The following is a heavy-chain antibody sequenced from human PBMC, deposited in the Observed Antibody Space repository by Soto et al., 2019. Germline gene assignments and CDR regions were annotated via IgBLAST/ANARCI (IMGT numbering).Heavy chain of an antibody. CDR2: ISSGSSYI. Sequence: EVQLVESGGGLVKPGGSLRLSCAASGFTFSSYSMNWVRQAPGKGLEWVSSISSGSSYIYYADSVKGRFTISRDNAKKSLYLQMHSLRAEDTAVYHCARSSGGSGKLWNYYGMDVWGQGTTVTVSS. CDR1: GFTFSSYS. J-gene: IGHJ6*02. D-gene: IGHD3-10*01. V-gene: IGHV3-21*01. CDR3: ARSSGGSGKLWNYYGMDV.